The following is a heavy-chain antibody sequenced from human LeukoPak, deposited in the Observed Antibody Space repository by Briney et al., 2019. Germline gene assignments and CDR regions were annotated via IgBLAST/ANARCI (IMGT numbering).Heavy chain of an antibody. D-gene: IGHD4-17*01. CDR1: GYTFTSYA. CDR3: ARDNWVTTFYFDY. Sequence: ASVKVSCKASGYTFTSYAMHWVRQAPGRRLEWMGWINAGTGNTKYSEKFQGRVTITRDTSASTAYMALSSLRSEDTAAYYCARDNWVTTFYFDYWGQGTLVTVSS. J-gene: IGHJ4*02. CDR2: INAGTGNT. V-gene: IGHV1-3*01.